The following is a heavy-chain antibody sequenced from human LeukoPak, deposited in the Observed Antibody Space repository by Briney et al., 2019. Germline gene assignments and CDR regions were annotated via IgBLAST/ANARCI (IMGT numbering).Heavy chain of an antibody. D-gene: IGHD6-19*01. V-gene: IGHV1-2*02. CDR1: GYSFSGFY. J-gene: IGHJ4*02. CDR3: AREWLIVVTGTGHLDY. CDR2: IIPNTGGT. Sequence: GASVKVSCKASGYSFSGFYMHWVRQAPGQGLEWMGWIIPNTGGTNYAQKFQGRVTMTRDTTISTTYMELSSLRSDDTAVYYCAREWLIVVTGTGHLDYWGQGTLVTVSS.